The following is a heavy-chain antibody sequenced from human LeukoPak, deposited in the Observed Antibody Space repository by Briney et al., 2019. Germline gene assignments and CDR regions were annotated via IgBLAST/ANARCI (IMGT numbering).Heavy chain of an antibody. CDR2: IKEDGSSQ. CDR3: ARDSDGSSFGY. Sequence: GGSLRLSCVASGFTFSHSWMTWVRQAPGKGLEWVGHIKEDGSSQNYADSVKGRFTISRDNAKNTLYLQMNSLRAEDTAVYYCARDSDGSSFGYWGQGTLVTVSS. D-gene: IGHD6-6*01. J-gene: IGHJ4*02. V-gene: IGHV3-7*01. CDR1: GFTFSHSW.